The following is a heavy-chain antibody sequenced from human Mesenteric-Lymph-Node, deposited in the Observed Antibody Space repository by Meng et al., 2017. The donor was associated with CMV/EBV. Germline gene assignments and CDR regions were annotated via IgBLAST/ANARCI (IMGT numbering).Heavy chain of an antibody. V-gene: IGHV3-21*04. CDR3: AREGSGYDEANYYYGMDV. CDR1: GFTFSSYS. J-gene: IGHJ6*02. CDR2: ISSSSSYI. Sequence: GGSLRLSCAASGFTFSSYSMNWVRQAPGKGLEWVSSISSSSSYIYYADSVKGRFTISRDNAKNSLYLQMNSLRAEDTAVYYCAREGSGYDEANYYYGMDVWGQGTTVTVSS. D-gene: IGHD5-12*01.